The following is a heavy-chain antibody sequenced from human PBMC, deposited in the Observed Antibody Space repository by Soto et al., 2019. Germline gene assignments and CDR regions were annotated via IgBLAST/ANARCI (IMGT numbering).Heavy chain of an antibody. Sequence: SETLSLTCTVSGGSISSGGYYWSWIRQHPGKGLEWIGYIYYSGSTYYNPSLKSRVTISVDTSKNQFSLKLSSVTAADTAVYYCARINDILTGYSSLYFDYWGQGTLVTVSS. J-gene: IGHJ4*02. D-gene: IGHD3-9*01. CDR1: GGSISSGGYY. V-gene: IGHV4-31*03. CDR2: IYYSGST. CDR3: ARINDILTGYSSLYFDY.